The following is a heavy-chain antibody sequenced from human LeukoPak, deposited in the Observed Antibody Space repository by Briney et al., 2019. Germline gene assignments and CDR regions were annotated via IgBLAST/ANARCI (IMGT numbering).Heavy chain of an antibody. Sequence: SQTLTLTCAVSGGSISRGGYSWSWIRQPPGKGLEWIGYIYHSGSTYYNPSLKSRVTISVDRSKNQFSLKLSSVTAADTAVYYCARAEQLLWFGESSSGAFDIWGQGTMVTVSS. CDR1: GGSISRGGYS. J-gene: IGHJ3*02. V-gene: IGHV4-30-2*01. CDR2: IYHSGST. D-gene: IGHD3-10*01. CDR3: ARAEQLLWFGESSSGAFDI.